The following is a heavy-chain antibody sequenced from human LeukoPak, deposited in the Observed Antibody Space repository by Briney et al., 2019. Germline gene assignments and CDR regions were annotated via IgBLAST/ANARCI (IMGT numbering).Heavy chain of an antibody. J-gene: IGHJ3*02. CDR2: ISSSSYI. V-gene: IGHV3-21*01. D-gene: IGHD3-10*01. Sequence: GGSLRLSCAASGFTFSSYSMNWVRQAPGKGLEWVSSISSSSYIYYADSVKGRFTISRDNAKNSLYLQMNSLRAEDTAVYYCARAARGSPDAFDIWGQGTMVTVSS. CDR1: GFTFSSYS. CDR3: ARAARGSPDAFDI.